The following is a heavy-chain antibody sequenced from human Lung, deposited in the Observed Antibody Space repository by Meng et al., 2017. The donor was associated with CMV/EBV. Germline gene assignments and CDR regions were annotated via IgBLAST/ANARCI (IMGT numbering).Heavy chain of an antibody. Sequence: SXTLSLXCTVSGGSISSSSYYWGWIRQPPGQGLEWIGSIYYSGNTYYKPPLQSRVTITADTSKSQFSLELSSVTAADTAVYYCASLPKMGIATTGPHWGQGXLVTVSS. CDR2: IYYSGNT. V-gene: IGHV4-39*07. D-gene: IGHD6-13*01. J-gene: IGHJ4*02. CDR3: ASLPKMGIATTGPH. CDR1: GGSISSSSYY.